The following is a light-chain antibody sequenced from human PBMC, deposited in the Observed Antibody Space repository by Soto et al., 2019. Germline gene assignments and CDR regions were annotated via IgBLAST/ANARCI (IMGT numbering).Light chain of an antibody. Sequence: EIVMTQSPATLSVSPGERAALSCRASQSISSYLAWYQQKPGQAPRLLIYGASTRATGFPARFSGSGSGTEFTLTITSMQSEDFAVYYCQQYNDWPRTFGQGTKVEI. CDR1: QSISSY. J-gene: IGKJ1*01. V-gene: IGKV3-15*01. CDR3: QQYNDWPRT. CDR2: GAS.